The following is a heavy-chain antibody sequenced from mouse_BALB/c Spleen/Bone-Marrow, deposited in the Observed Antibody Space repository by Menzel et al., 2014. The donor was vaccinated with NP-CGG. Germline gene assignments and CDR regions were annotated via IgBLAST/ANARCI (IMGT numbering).Heavy chain of an antibody. CDR3: AREYGTSYDYYFDV. V-gene: IGHV5-4*02. D-gene: IGHD1-1*01. CDR1: GFTFSDYY. CDR2: ISDGGSYT. Sequence: EVQLVESGGGLVKPGGSLKLSCAASGFTFSDYYMYWVRQTPEKRLEWVATISDGGSYTYYPDSVKGRFTVSRDNAKNNLYLQMSSLKSVDTAMYYCAREYGTSYDYYFDVWGAGTTVTVSS. J-gene: IGHJ1*01.